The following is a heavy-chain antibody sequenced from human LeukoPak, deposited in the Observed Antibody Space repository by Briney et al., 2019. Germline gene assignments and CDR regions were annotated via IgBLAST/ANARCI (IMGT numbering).Heavy chain of an antibody. V-gene: IGHV4-59*01. Sequence: SETLSLTCTVSGGSISFYYWSWIRQPPGKGLEWIGYTYYSGSTNYNPSLKSRVTISVDTSKSQFSLKLSSVTAADTAVYYCASSMATIARFDFWGLRTLVTVSS. D-gene: IGHD5-12*01. CDR2: TYYSGST. CDR3: ASSMATIARFDF. J-gene: IGHJ4*02. CDR1: GGSISFYY.